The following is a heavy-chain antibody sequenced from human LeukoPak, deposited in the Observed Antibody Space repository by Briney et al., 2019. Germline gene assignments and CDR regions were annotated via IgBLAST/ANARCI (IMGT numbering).Heavy chain of an antibody. Sequence: PSETLSLTCTVSGGSMTTHHWNWIRQTPGKGLEWIGYVFDSGRTKENPSLKSRVPLSADTSKNQLSLRLSSVTAADTAVYYCTTIKRGNIFGYFDFWGQGILVTVSS. CDR1: GGSMTTHH. J-gene: IGHJ4*02. D-gene: IGHD5-18*01. CDR3: TTIKRGNIFGYFDF. V-gene: IGHV4-59*11. CDR2: VFDSGRT.